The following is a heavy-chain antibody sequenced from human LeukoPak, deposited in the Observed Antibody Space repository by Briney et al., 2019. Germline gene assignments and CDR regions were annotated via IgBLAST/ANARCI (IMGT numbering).Heavy chain of an antibody. J-gene: IGHJ4*02. D-gene: IGHD2-21*02. CDR1: GFTFDDYA. Sequence: PGGSLRLSCAASGFTFDDYAMHWVRQAPGKGLEWVSGISWNSGSIGYADSVKGRFTISRDNAKNSLYLQMNSLRAEDTALYYCASALVVTAVDYWGQGTLVTVSS. CDR3: ASALVVTAVDY. V-gene: IGHV3-9*01. CDR2: ISWNSGSI.